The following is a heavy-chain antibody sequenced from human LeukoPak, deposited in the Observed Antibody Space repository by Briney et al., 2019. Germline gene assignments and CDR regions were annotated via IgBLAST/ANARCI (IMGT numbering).Heavy chain of an antibody. J-gene: IGHJ4*02. CDR3: AKERSRGGDCLDY. Sequence: GGSLRLSCAASGFTFQYFAMNWVRQAPGKGLEWVATVTGSATSTYYADSVKGRFTISRDNSNSTLYLQMVSLRAEDTAVYYCAKERSRGGDCLDYWGQGTLVTVSS. CDR2: VTGSATST. D-gene: IGHD2-21*02. V-gene: IGHV3-23*01. CDR1: GFTFQYFA.